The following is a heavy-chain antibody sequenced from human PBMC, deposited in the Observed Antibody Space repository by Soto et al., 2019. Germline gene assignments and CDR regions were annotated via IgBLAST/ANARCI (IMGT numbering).Heavy chain of an antibody. D-gene: IGHD3-10*01. V-gene: IGHV3-33*01. CDR2: IWYDGSNK. CDR3: ARGWGGYGMDV. J-gene: IGHJ6*02. Sequence: GGSLRLSCAASGFTFSSYGMHWVRQAPGKGLEWVAVIWYDGSNKYYADSVKGRFTISRDNSKNTLYLQMNSLRAEDTAVYYCARGWGGYGMDVWGQGTTVTVSS. CDR1: GFTFSSYG.